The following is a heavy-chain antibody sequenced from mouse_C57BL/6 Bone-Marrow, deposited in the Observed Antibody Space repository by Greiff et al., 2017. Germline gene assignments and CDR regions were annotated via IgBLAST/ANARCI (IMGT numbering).Heavy chain of an antibody. J-gene: IGHJ2*01. CDR3: ARGPITTFDY. V-gene: IGHV3-6*01. CDR2: ISYDGSN. Sequence: EVKLQESGPGLVKPSQSLSLTCSVTGYSITSGYYWNWIRQFPGNKLEWMGYISYDGSNNYNPSLKNRISITRDTSKNQFFLKLNSVTTEDTATYYCARGPITTFDYWGQGTTLTVSS. D-gene: IGHD1-1*01. CDR1: GYSITSGYY.